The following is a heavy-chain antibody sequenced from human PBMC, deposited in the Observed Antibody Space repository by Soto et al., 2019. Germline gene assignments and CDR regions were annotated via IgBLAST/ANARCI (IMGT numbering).Heavy chain of an antibody. Sequence: GGSLRLSCAASGFTVRSNYMSWVRQAPGKGLEWVSVIYSGGSTYYADSVKGRFTISRHNSKNTLYLQMNSLRAEDTAVYYCASLPQGSYGYYMDVWGKGTTVTVSS. CDR2: IYSGGST. J-gene: IGHJ6*03. V-gene: IGHV3-53*04. CDR3: ASLPQGSYGYYMDV. CDR1: GFTVRSNY. D-gene: IGHD3-16*01.